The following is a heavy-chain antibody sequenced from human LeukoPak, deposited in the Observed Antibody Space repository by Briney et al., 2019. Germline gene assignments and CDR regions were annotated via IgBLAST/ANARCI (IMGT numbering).Heavy chain of an antibody. V-gene: IGHV3-11*04. D-gene: IGHD5-18*01. CDR2: VSVSGSRM. CDR3: SRLRGYSYGCADY. Sequence: PGGSLRLSCAGSGFSFSDHYMSWIRQAPGKGLEWVSYVSVSGSRMDYADSVKGRFTISRDNAKNLLYLEMNSLRAEDTAVYYCSRLRGYSYGCADYWGQGTLVTVSA. CDR1: GFSFSDHY. J-gene: IGHJ4*02.